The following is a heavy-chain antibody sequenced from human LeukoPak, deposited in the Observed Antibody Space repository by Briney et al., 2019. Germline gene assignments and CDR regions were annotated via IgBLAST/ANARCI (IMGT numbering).Heavy chain of an antibody. Sequence: GGSLRLSCTASGFTFGDYAMSWVRQAPGKGLEWVGFIRSKAYGGTTEYAASVKGRFTISRDDSKSIAYLQMNSLRAEDTAMYYCARDRAGQPRFYGMDVWGQGTTVTVSS. D-gene: IGHD3-10*01. J-gene: IGHJ6*02. V-gene: IGHV3-49*04. CDR2: IRSKAYGGTT. CDR3: ARDRAGQPRFYGMDV. CDR1: GFTFGDYA.